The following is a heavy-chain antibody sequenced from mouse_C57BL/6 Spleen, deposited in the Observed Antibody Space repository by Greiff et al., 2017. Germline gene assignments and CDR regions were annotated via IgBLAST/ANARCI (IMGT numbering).Heavy chain of an antibody. CDR1: GYTFTSYG. CDR3: ARGHGSSYVAWFAY. Sequence: QVQLQQSGAELARPGASVKLSCKASGYTFTSYGISWVKQRTGQGLEWIGEIYPTSGNTYYNEKFKGKATLTADKSSSTAYMELRSLTSEDSAVYFCARGHGSSYVAWFAYWGQGTLVTVSA. V-gene: IGHV1-81*01. D-gene: IGHD1-1*01. J-gene: IGHJ3*01. CDR2: IYPTSGNT.